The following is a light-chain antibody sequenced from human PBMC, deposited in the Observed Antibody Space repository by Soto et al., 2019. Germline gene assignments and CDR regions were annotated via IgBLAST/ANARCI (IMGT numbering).Light chain of an antibody. Sequence: IQMTQSPSSLSASVGDRVTITCQASQDITNYLIWYQQKPGKAPTLLIYDASSLGTGVSSRFSGSGSGTHFTLTIISLQPEDIATYYCQQFDSVPCTFGQGTKLEIK. J-gene: IGKJ2*02. CDR1: QDITNY. CDR3: QQFDSVPCT. V-gene: IGKV1-33*01. CDR2: DAS.